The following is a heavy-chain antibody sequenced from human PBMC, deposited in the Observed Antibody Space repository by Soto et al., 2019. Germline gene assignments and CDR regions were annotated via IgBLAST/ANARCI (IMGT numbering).Heavy chain of an antibody. D-gene: IGHD6-13*01. CDR1: GFTFDDYA. Sequence: GGSLRLSCAASGFTFDDYAMHWVRQAPGKGLEWVSGISWYSGIIAYADSVKGRFSISRDNANNSLYLQINSLRADDTALYYCAKDCAYSPRDYMDVWGKGTTVTVSS. CDR3: AKDCAYSPRDYMDV. V-gene: IGHV3-9*01. J-gene: IGHJ6*03. CDR2: ISWYSGII.